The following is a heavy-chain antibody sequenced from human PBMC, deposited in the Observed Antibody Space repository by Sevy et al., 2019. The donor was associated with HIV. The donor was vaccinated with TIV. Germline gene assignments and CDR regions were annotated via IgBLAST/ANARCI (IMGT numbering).Heavy chain of an antibody. Sequence: GGSLRLSCAASGFTFSSYGMHWVRQAPGKGLEWVAVIWYDGSNKYYADSVKGRFTISRDTSKNTLYLQMNSLRAEDTAVYYCASALYGGNPNDAFDIWGQGTMVTVSS. D-gene: IGHD4-17*01. CDR2: IWYDGSNK. J-gene: IGHJ3*02. CDR3: ASALYGGNPNDAFDI. CDR1: GFTFSSYG. V-gene: IGHV3-33*01.